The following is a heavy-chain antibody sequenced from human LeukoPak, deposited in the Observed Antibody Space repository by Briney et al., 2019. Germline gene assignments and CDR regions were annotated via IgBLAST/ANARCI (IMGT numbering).Heavy chain of an antibody. J-gene: IGHJ5*02. CDR2: IYYSGST. CDR3: ARRIAAAGFDP. V-gene: IGHV4-39*01. D-gene: IGHD6-13*01. CDR1: GDSISSSSYY. Sequence: SETLSLTCTVSGDSISSSSYYWGWIRQPPGKGLEWIGSIYYSGSTYYNPSLKSRVTISVDTSKNQFSLKLSSVTAADTAVYYCARRIAAAGFDPWGQGTLVTVSS.